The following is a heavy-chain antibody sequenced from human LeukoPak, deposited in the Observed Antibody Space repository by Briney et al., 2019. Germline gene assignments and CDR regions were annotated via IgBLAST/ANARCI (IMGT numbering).Heavy chain of an antibody. Sequence: SETLSLTCTVSGDSMYSGDYYCNWIRQAPGKGLEWIGHIYDDESTYYNPSLKNRVFMSVDASEMQFSLRLTSVTAADSGLYYCARARLCGPTQDWSPGTLVTVSS. D-gene: IGHD3-10*02. J-gene: IGHJ4*02. CDR2: IYDDEST. CDR3: ARARLCGPTQD. CDR1: GDSMYSGDYY. V-gene: IGHV4-30-4*01.